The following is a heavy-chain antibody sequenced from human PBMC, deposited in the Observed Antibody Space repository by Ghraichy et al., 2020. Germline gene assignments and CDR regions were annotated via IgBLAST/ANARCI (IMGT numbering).Heavy chain of an antibody. CDR1: GFTLSSYA. Sequence: GESLNISCAASGFTLSSYAMNWVRQAPGKGLEWVSVFSGIGDGTYYADSVKGRFTISRDNSKNTLYLQMNSLRVEDTAVYYCAKSKAGTDIFDIWGQGTMVTVSS. V-gene: IGHV3-23*01. J-gene: IGHJ3*02. CDR2: FSGIGDGT. D-gene: IGHD1-14*01. CDR3: AKSKAGTDIFDI.